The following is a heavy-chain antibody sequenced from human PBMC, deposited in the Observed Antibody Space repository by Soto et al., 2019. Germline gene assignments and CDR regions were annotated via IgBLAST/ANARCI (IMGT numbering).Heavy chain of an antibody. CDR2: ISYDGSNK. V-gene: IGHV3-30*18. D-gene: IGHD5-18*01. CDR1: GFTFSSFG. J-gene: IGHJ4*02. Sequence: GGSLRLSCAASGFTFSSFGMHWVRQAPGKGLEWVAVISYDGSNKYYADSVKGRFTISRDNSKNTLYLQVNSLGAEGTAVYYCAKETGRGYSSGRPYYLAYWGQGTLVTVSS. CDR3: AKETGRGYSSGRPYYLAY.